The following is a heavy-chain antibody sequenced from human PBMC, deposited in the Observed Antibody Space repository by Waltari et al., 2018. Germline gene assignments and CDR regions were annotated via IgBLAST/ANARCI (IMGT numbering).Heavy chain of an antibody. J-gene: IGHJ4*02. Sequence: EVQLVESGGGLVQPGGSLRLSCAASGFTFSSYEMNWVRQAPGKGLEWVSYISSIGSTIYYADSVKGRFTISRDNAKNSLYLQMNSLRAEDTAVYYCAREDTVTMFDYWGQGTLVTVSS. CDR1: GFTFSSYE. CDR2: ISSIGSTI. D-gene: IGHD4-17*01. V-gene: IGHV3-48*03. CDR3: AREDTVTMFDY.